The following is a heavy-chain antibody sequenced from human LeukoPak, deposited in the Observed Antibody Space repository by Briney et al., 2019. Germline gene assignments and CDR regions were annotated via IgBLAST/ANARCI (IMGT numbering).Heavy chain of an antibody. Sequence: PSETLSLTYTVSGGSINSDYWSWIRHPPGKGLEWIGYIYYSGSTNYNPSLKSRVTISVDTSKNQFSLKLSSVTAADTAVYYCARLSWSTVDYWGQGTLVTVSS. CDR3: ARLSWSTVDY. CDR2: IYYSGST. J-gene: IGHJ4*02. V-gene: IGHV4-59*08. D-gene: IGHD1-14*01. CDR1: GGSINSDY.